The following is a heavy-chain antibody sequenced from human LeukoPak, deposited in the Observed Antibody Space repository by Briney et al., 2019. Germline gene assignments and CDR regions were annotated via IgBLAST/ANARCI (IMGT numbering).Heavy chain of an antibody. V-gene: IGHV3-23*01. CDR2: ISGSGGST. J-gene: IGHJ4*02. CDR3: AKNPRYFDWLLLPADFDY. Sequence: GGSLGLSCAASGFTFSSYAMSWVRQAPGKGLEWVSAISGSGGSTYYADSMKGRFTISRDNSKNTLYLQTNSLRAEDTAVYYCAKNPRYFDWLLLPADFDYWGQGTPVTVSS. CDR1: GFTFSSYA. D-gene: IGHD3-9*01.